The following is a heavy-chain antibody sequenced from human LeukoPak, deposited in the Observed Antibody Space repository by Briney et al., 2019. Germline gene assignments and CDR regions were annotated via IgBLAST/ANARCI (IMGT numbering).Heavy chain of an antibody. D-gene: IGHD3-10*01. J-gene: IGHJ6*03. CDR1: GGSISSGSYY. CDR2: IYTSGST. V-gene: IGHV4-61*02. Sequence: SETLSLTCTVSGGSISSGSYYWSWIRQPAGKGLEWIGRIYTSGSTNYNPSLKSRVTMSVDTSKNQFSLNLSSVTAADTAVYYCARDSPPNYYYGSGSRENYYMDVWGKGTTVTISS. CDR3: ARDSPPNYYYGSGSRENYYMDV.